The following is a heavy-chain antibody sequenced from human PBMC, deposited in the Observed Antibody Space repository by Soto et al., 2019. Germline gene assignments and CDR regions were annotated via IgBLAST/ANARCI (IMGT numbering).Heavy chain of an antibody. CDR2: IYHSGSI. CDR3: ASKFGELLADDFDI. D-gene: IGHD3-10*01. V-gene: IGHV4-4*02. CDR1: NASISSRKW. J-gene: IGHJ3*02. Sequence: QVQLQESGPGLVKPSGTLSLTCTVSNASISSRKWWTWVRQTPGKGLEWIGEIYHSGSINHNPSLQSRFTMSVDKSNNQFSLKMTSVTAADPAVYYCASKFGELLADDFDIWGQGTVVTVSS.